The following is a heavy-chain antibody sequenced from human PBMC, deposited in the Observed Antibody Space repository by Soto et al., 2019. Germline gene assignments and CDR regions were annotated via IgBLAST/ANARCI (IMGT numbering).Heavy chain of an antibody. V-gene: IGHV1-46*03. CDR1: GYTFTSYY. D-gene: IGHD2-15*01. CDR3: ARVYCSGGSCYSIDY. J-gene: IGHJ4*02. CDR2: INPSGGST. Sequence: ASLKVSCKSSGYTFTSYYIHWVRQAPGQGLEWMGIINPSGGSTSYAQKFQGRVTMTRDTSTSTVYMELSSLRSEDTAVYYRARVYCSGGSCYSIDYWGQGTLVTVSS.